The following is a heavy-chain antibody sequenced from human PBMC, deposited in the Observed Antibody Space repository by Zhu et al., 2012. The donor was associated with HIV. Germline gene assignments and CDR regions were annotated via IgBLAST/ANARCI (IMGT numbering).Heavy chain of an antibody. CDR2: VFYTGTT. CDR1: GGSTNSHY. CDR3: ARLRDTSGYYYPFDY. Sequence: QVQLQESGPGLVKPSETLSLTCSVSGGSTNSHYWNWIRQPPGKGLEWIGYVFYTGTTNYNPSLKSRVTISLDMSRNQFSLKLTSVTAADTAVCYCARLRDTSGYYYPFDYWGQGSLVTVSS. D-gene: IGHD3-22*01. J-gene: IGHJ4*02. V-gene: IGHV4-59*11.